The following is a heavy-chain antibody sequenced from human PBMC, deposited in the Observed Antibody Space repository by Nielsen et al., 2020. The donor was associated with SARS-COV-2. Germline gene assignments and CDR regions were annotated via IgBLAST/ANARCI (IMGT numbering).Heavy chain of an antibody. CDR2: IYYSGST. CDR3: ATLNWNYGY. Sequence: ETLSLTCPVSGGSISSYYWSWIRQPPGKGLEWIGYIYYSGSTNYNPSLKSRVTISVDTSKNQFSLKLSSVTAADTAVYYCATLNWNYGYWGQGTLVTVSS. CDR1: GGSISSYY. D-gene: IGHD1-7*01. V-gene: IGHV4-59*13. J-gene: IGHJ4*02.